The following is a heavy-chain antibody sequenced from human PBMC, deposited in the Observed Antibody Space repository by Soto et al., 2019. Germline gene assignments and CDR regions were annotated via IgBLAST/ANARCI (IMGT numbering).Heavy chain of an antibody. CDR1: GYTFTSYG. Sequence: QVQLVQSGAEVKKPGASVKVSCKASGYTFTSYGISWVRQAPGQGLEWMGWISAYNGNTNYAQKLQGRVTMTTDTPTSTAYMELRSLGSDDTAVYYCARLVVATIYGVGAFDIWGQGTMVTVSS. CDR2: ISAYNGNT. J-gene: IGHJ3*02. D-gene: IGHD5-12*01. CDR3: ARLVVATIYGVGAFDI. V-gene: IGHV1-18*01.